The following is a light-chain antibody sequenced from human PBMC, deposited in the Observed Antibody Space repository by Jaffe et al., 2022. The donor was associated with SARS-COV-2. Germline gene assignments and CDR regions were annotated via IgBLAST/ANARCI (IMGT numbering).Light chain of an antibody. CDR1: QTVSNN. J-gene: IGKJ1*01. V-gene: IGKV3-15*01. CDR3: QQYNTWPRT. Sequence: EVVMTQSPGTLSVSLGERATLSCRASQTVSNNLAWYQQKPGQAPRLLIYGASTRATGIPASFSGSGSGTEFTLTISSLQSEDFAVYYCQQYNTWPRTFGQGTKVEI. CDR2: GAS.